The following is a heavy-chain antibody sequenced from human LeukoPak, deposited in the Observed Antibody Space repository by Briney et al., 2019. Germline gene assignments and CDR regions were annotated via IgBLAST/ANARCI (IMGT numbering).Heavy chain of an antibody. D-gene: IGHD4-17*01. CDR3: ATLGLTVTTYPDY. J-gene: IGHJ4*02. CDR1: GFTFSSYA. CDR2: ISGSGGST. V-gene: IGHV3-23*01. Sequence: PGGSLRLSCAASGFTFSSYAMSWVGQAPGKGLEWVSAISGSGGSTYYADSVKGRFTISRDNSKNTLYLQMNSLRAEDTAVYYCATLGLTVTTYPDYWGQGTLVTVSS.